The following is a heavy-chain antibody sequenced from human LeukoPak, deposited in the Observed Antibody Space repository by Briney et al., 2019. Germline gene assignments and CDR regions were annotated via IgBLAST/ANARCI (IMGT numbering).Heavy chain of an antibody. J-gene: IGHJ3*02. V-gene: IGHV4-59*08. D-gene: IGHD6-6*01. Sequence: SETLSLTCSVSGGSISSYYWSWIRQPPGKGLEYLGYSYYSGSTDYNPSLKSRVTISVDTSNQFSLMLTSVTAADTAVYYCARQSIAARRAFDIWGQGTMVTVSS. CDR1: GGSISSYY. CDR2: SYYSGST. CDR3: ARQSIAARRAFDI.